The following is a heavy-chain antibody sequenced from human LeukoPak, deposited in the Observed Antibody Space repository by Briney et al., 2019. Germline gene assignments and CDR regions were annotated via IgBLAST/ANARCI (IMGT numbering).Heavy chain of an antibody. J-gene: IGHJ4*02. CDR1: GGSLSGYY. Sequence: SETLSLTCAVYGGSLSGYYWNWIRQSPGKGLEWIGEINHSGSTDYNPSLKSRVTISVDTSKNQFSLRLSSVTAADTAVYYCARATFDSRGYYYEGEYWGQGTLVTVSS. CDR3: ARATFDSRGYYYEGEY. D-gene: IGHD3-22*01. CDR2: INHSGST. V-gene: IGHV4-34*01.